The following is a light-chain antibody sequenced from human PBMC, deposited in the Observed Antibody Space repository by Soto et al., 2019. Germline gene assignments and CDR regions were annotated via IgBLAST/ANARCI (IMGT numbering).Light chain of an antibody. Sequence: DIQMTQSPSSLSASVGDRVTLTCRASQSISTYLNWYQQKPGKAPDLLIYTASSLESGVPSRFSGSGSGTDFTLTISSLQHEDFATYFCQQSYSRHRTLRQGTKVDIK. CDR1: QSISTY. CDR2: TAS. J-gene: IGKJ1*01. V-gene: IGKV1-39*01. CDR3: QQSYSRHRT.